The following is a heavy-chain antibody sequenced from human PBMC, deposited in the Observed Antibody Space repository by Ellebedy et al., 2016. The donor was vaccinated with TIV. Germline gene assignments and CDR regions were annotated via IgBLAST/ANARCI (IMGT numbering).Heavy chain of an antibody. V-gene: IGHV4-59*01. D-gene: IGHD3-3*01. CDR3: ATAGGIWRGVLHYFDY. CDR2: VYYRGNT. Sequence: SETLSLXXYVSAGSISNYYWAWIRQSPGKGLEWIGYVYYRGNTKYNPSLESRATVSVETSNRQFSLKLTSVTAADTAVYYCATAGGIWRGVLHYFDYWGQGTLVTVSS. CDR1: AGSISNYY. J-gene: IGHJ4*02.